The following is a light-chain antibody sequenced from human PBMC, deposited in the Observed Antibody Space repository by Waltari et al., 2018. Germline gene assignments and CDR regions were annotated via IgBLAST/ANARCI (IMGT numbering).Light chain of an antibody. V-gene: IGLV6-57*03. Sequence: FLLTQPHSVSESPGKTVTISCTRSGGSIASSYVPGYQQRPGSAPTTVIYEDYRRPSGVPDRFSGSIDSSSNSASLTISGLRTEDEADYYCQSFDQTSEVFGGGTKVTVL. CDR1: GGSIASSY. CDR3: QSFDQTSEV. CDR2: EDY. J-gene: IGLJ3*02.